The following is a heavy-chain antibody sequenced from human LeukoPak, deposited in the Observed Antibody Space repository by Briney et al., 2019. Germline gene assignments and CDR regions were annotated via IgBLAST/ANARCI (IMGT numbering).Heavy chain of an antibody. Sequence: GGSLRLSCAASGFTFSSYAMHWVRQAPGKGLEWVAVISYDGSNKYYADSVKGRFTISRDNSKNTLYLQMNSLRAEDTAVYYCASLIAASDYWGQGTLATVSS. CDR2: ISYDGSNK. CDR3: ASLIAASDY. J-gene: IGHJ4*02. D-gene: IGHD6-6*01. V-gene: IGHV3-30-3*01. CDR1: GFTFSSYA.